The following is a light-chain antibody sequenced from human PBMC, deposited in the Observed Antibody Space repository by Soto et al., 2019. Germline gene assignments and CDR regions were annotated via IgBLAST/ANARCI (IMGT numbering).Light chain of an antibody. CDR2: LGS. Sequence: DIVMTQSPLSLPVTPGEPASISCRSSQSPLHSNGYNYLDWYLQKPGQSPQLLIYLGSNRASGVPDRFSGSGSGTDFTLKISKVEADDVGVYYCMQALQTPRTFGQGTKLEIK. CDR1: QSPLHSNGYNY. J-gene: IGKJ2*01. CDR3: MQALQTPRT. V-gene: IGKV2-28*01.